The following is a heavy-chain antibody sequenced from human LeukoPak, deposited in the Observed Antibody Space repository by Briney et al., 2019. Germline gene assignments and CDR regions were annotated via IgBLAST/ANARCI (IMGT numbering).Heavy chain of an antibody. J-gene: IGHJ4*02. V-gene: IGHV3-21*01. Sequence: PGGSLRLSCAASGFTFSSYSMNWVRQAPGKGLEWVSSISSSSSYIYYADSVKGRFTISRDNAKNSLYLQMNSLRAEDTAVYYCAGGCSGGSCYSGVDYWGQGTLVTVSS. CDR1: GFTFSSYS. CDR2: ISSSSSYI. CDR3: AGGCSGGSCYSGVDY. D-gene: IGHD2-15*01.